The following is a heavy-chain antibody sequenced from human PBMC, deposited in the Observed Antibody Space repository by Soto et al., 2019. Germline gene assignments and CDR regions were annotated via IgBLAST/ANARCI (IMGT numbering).Heavy chain of an antibody. D-gene: IGHD3-3*01. CDR2: ISGSGGST. Sequence: EVQLLESGGGLVQPGGSLRLSCAASGFTFSSYAMSWVRQAPGKGVEWVSAISGSGGSTYYADSVKGRFTISRDNSKNTLYLQMNSLRAEDTAVYYCAKSLIRFLEWLTQYYFDYWGPGTLVTVSS. CDR1: GFTFSSYA. V-gene: IGHV3-23*01. CDR3: AKSLIRFLEWLTQYYFDY. J-gene: IGHJ4*02.